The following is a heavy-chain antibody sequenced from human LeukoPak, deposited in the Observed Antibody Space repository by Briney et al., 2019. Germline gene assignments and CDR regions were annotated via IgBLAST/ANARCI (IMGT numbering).Heavy chain of an antibody. CDR1: GYTFNSYG. CDR2: ISAYSGDT. D-gene: IGHD1-26*01. Sequence: GASVKVSCKASGYTFNSYGFSWVRQAPGQGLEWMGWISAYSGDTDYAHKLQGRVTMTTDTSTNTAYMELRSLRSDDTAVYYCARDWSGTYGGLDSWGQRTLVTVSS. CDR3: ARDWSGTYGGLDS. V-gene: IGHV1-18*01. J-gene: IGHJ4*02.